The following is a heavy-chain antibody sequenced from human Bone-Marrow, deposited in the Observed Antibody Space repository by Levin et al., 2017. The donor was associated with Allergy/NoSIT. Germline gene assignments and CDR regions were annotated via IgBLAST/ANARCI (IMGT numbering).Heavy chain of an antibody. CDR2: INPSTGAT. V-gene: IGHV1-2*02. CDR1: GYTFSDHY. Sequence: ASVKVSCKASGYTFSDHYMHLVRQAPGQGLEWMGWINPSTGATMYAQKFQGRVAMTRDTSISTAYMEVSGLRSDDTAVYYCARKQYASAFDVWGQGTMVTVSS. CDR3: ARKQYASAFDV. D-gene: IGHD1/OR15-1a*01. J-gene: IGHJ3*01.